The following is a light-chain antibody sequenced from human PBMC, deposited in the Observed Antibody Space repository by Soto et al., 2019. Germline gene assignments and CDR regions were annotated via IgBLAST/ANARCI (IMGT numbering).Light chain of an antibody. CDR2: DTS. CDR3: QQYDRSPPFT. Sequence: EIVLMQSPGTLSLSPGEGATLSCRASQSVNSNYLAWYQQKPGQAPTVLIFDTSRRATGVPDRFSGSGSGTDFTLTISRLEPEDFAVYYCQQYDRSPPFTFGPGTKVDIK. CDR1: QSVNSNY. V-gene: IGKV3-20*01. J-gene: IGKJ3*01.